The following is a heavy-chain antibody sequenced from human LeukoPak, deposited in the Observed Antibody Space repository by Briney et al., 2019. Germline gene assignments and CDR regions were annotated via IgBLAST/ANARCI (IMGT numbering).Heavy chain of an antibody. CDR2: ISGSGGST. J-gene: IGHJ5*02. Sequence: PGGSLRLSCAASGFTFSSYAMSWVRQAPGKGLEWVSAISGSGGSTYYADSVKGRFTISRDNSKNTLDLQMNSLRAEDTAVYYCAKDRGNNYHGPRFDPWGQGTLVTASS. V-gene: IGHV3-23*01. CDR3: AKDRGNNYHGPRFDP. CDR1: GFTFSSYA. D-gene: IGHD1-20*01.